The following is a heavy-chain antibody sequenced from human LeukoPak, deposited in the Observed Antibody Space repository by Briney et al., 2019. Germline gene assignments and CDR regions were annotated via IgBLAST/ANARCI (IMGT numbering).Heavy chain of an antibody. V-gene: IGHV3-9*01. Sequence: SLRLSCAASGFTFDDYAMHWVRQAPGRGLEGVSGISWNSGSIGYADSVKGRFTISRDNAKNSLYLQMNSLRAEDTALYYCAKESSIAVVGRFDYWGQGTLVTVSS. CDR1: GFTFDDYA. J-gene: IGHJ4*02. CDR3: AKESSIAVVGRFDY. CDR2: ISWNSGSI. D-gene: IGHD6-19*01.